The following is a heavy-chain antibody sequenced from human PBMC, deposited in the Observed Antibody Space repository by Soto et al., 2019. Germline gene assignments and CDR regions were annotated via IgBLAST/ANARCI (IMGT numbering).Heavy chain of an antibody. D-gene: IGHD3-22*01. CDR1: GFTFSSYG. CDR2: IWYDGSNK. CDR3: AKGLSYYYDSSGNWFDP. Sequence: GGSLRLSCAASGFTFSSYGMHWVRQAPGKGLEWVAVIWYDGSNKYYADSVKGRFTISRDNSKNTLYLQMNSLRAEDTAVYYCAKGLSYYYDSSGNWFDPWGQGTLVTVSS. V-gene: IGHV3-33*06. J-gene: IGHJ5*02.